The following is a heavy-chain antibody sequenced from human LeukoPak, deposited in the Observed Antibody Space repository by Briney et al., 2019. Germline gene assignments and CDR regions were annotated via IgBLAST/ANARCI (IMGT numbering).Heavy chain of an antibody. CDR2: IYPGDSDT. D-gene: IGHD6-19*01. Sequence: GESLKISCKGSGYSFTSYWIGWVRQMPGKGLEWMGIIYPGDSDTRYSPSFQGQVTISADKSISTAYLQWSNLQASHTPLYYRARPFSLGGRGWHDWFAPGGQGPLVPVSS. J-gene: IGHJ5*02. CDR1: GYSFTSYW. CDR3: ARPFSLGGRGWHDWFAP. V-gene: IGHV5-51*01.